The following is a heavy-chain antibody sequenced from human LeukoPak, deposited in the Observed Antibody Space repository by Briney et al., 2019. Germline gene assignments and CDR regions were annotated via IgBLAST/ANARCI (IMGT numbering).Heavy chain of an antibody. Sequence: SGPTLVNPTQTLTLTCTFSGFSLSTSGVGVGWIRQPPGKALEWLALIYWDDDKRYSPSLKSRLTITKDTSKNQVVLTMTNMDPVDTATYYCAHRSAHRCGGGTCYYFDYWGQGTLVTVSS. CDR3: AHRSAHRCGGGTCYYFDY. J-gene: IGHJ4*02. CDR2: IYWDDDK. D-gene: IGHD2-15*01. CDR1: GFSLSTSGVG. V-gene: IGHV2-5*02.